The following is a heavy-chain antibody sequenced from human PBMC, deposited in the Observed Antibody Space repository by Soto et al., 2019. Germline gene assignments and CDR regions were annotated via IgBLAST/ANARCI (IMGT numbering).Heavy chain of an antibody. CDR1: GFSLSTSGVG. V-gene: IGHV2-5*01. CDR2: IYWNDDK. J-gene: IGHJ4*02. D-gene: IGHD3-10*01. CDR3: AHLFTIYYGSGSPNFDY. Sequence: GSGPTLVNPTQTLTLTCTFSGFSLSTSGVGVGWIRQPPGKALEWLALIYWNDDKRYSPSLKSRLTITKDTSKNQVVLTMTNMDPVDTATYYCAHLFTIYYGSGSPNFDYWGQGTLVTVSS.